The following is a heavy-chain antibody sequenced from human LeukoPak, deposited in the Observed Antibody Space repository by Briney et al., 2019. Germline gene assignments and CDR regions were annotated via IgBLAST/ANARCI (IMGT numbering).Heavy chain of an antibody. V-gene: IGHV4-4*07. CDR1: GDSIGSNY. CDR2: IYPSGS. J-gene: IGHJ5*02. D-gene: IGHD1-26*01. CDR3: AKSSGSYHP. Sequence: SETLSLTCTVSGDSIGSNYWSWIRQPAGKGLEWIGRIYPSGSNYNPSLKSRVTISVDKSKNQFSLKLISVTAADTAMYYCAKSSGSYHPWGQGTLVTVSS.